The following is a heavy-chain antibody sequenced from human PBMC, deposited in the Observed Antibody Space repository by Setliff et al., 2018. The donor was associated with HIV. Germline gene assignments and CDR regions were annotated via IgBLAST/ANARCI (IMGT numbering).Heavy chain of an antibody. CDR3: ARDSGDYYDSSGSFDY. Sequence: ASVKVSCKTSGYTSGSHGISWVRQAPGQGLEWMGWIYPNTGGTNYAQKFQGRVTMTRDTSISTAYMELSRLRSDDTAVYYCARDSGDYYDSSGSFDYWGQGTLVTVSS. CDR2: IYPNTGGT. CDR1: GYTSGSHG. V-gene: IGHV1-2*02. D-gene: IGHD3-22*01. J-gene: IGHJ4*02.